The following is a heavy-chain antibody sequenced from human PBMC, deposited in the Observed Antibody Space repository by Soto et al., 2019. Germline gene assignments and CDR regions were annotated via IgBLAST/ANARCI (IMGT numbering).Heavy chain of an antibody. CDR1: GDSVTSNVW. CDR3: ARDAAVPGESDRFDY. V-gene: IGHV4-4*02. Sequence: TSETLSLTCAVSGDSVTSNVWWSWVRQPPGKGLEWIGEAYHNGLTDYNPSLKSRVTMSVDTSKNEFSLKLTSLTAADTAIYYCARDAAVPGESDRFDYWGQGTMVTVYS. CDR2: AYHNGLT. J-gene: IGHJ4*02. D-gene: IGHD6-19*01.